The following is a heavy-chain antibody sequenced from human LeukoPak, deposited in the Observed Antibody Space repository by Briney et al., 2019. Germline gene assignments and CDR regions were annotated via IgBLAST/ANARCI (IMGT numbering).Heavy chain of an antibody. CDR2: ISGGSTST. CDR1: GFTFSSYA. J-gene: IGHJ6*02. D-gene: IGHD3-3*02. CDR3: ARNTPSLSTNGMDV. V-gene: IGHV3-21*01. Sequence: GGSLRLSCATSGFTFSSYAMSWVRQAPGKGLEWVSVISGGSTSTFYADSVKGRFTISRDNAKNSLYLQMDSLRAEDTAVYYCARNTPSLSTNGMDVWGQGTTVTVS.